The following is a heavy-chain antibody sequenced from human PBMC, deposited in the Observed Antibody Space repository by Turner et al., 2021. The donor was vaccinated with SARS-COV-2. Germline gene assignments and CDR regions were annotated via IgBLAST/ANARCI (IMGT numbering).Heavy chain of an antibody. Sequence: QLQLQESGPGLVKPSETLSLTCTVSGGSISSSSYYWGWSRQPPGKGLEWIGSMYYSGSTYYNPSLKSRVTISVDTSKNQFSLKLSSVTAADTAVYYCARRSSRLGNWYFDLWGRGTLVTVSS. CDR2: MYYSGST. CDR3: ARRSSRLGNWYFDL. CDR1: GGSISSSSYY. J-gene: IGHJ2*01. D-gene: IGHD2-15*01. V-gene: IGHV4-39*01.